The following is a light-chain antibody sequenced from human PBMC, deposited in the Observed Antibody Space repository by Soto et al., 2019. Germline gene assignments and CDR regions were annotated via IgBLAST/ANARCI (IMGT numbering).Light chain of an antibody. Sequence: EIVLTQSAGTLSLSPGERATLSCRASQSVSSSYLAWYQQKPGQAPRLLIHGASSRATGIPDRFSGSGSGTDFTLTISRLEPEDSAVYYCQQHDSSPRTFGQGTKVDIK. V-gene: IGKV3-20*01. J-gene: IGKJ1*01. CDR3: QQHDSSPRT. CDR2: GAS. CDR1: QSVSSSY.